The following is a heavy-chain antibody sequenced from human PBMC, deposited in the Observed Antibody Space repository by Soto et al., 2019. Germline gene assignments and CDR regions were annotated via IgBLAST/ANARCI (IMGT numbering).Heavy chain of an antibody. J-gene: IGHJ4*02. V-gene: IGHV1-24*01. Sequence: ASVKVSCKVSGYTLTELSMHWVRQAPGKGLEWMGGFDPEDGETIYAQKFQGRVTMTEDTSTDTAYMELSSLRSEDTAVYYCAPVVYTVDYYGGQRVNHRECCNRFDHWGQGTLVTVSS. CDR1: GYTLTELS. CDR3: APVVYTVDYYGGQRVNHRECCNRFDH. D-gene: IGHD3-10*01. CDR2: FDPEDGET.